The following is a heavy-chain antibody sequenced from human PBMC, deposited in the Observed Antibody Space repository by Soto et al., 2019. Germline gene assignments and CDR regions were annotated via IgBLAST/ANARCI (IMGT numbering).Heavy chain of an antibody. J-gene: IGHJ4*02. CDR1: GGTFSSDS. CDR2: IIPMFDTP. V-gene: IGHV1-69*12. D-gene: IGHD2-15*01. Sequence: QVQLVQSGAEVKKPGSSVKVSCKASGGTFSSDSFSWVRQAPGQGLEWMGGIIPMFDTPIYAQNFQDRVTITADESTSTAYMQLSSLRSGDTAVYYCARSGGLDRDFNYWGQGSLVAVSS. CDR3: ARSGGLDRDFNY.